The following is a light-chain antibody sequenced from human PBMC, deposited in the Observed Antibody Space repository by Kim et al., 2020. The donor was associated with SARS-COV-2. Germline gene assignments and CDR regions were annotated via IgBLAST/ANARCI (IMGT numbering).Light chain of an antibody. CDR2: VAS. Sequence: SASVGDTATITCRACQSISSWLSWYQQKPGKAPKLLIYVASSLESGVPSRFSGSGSGTEFTLTISNLQPDDFATYYCQQYNSYWTFGQGTKVDIK. CDR1: QSISSW. J-gene: IGKJ1*01. V-gene: IGKV1-5*01. CDR3: QQYNSYWT.